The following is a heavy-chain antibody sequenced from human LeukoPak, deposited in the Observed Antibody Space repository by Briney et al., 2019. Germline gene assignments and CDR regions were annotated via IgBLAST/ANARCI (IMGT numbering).Heavy chain of an antibody. V-gene: IGHV1-8*03. Sequence: GASVKVSCKASGYTFTSYDINWVRQATGQGLEWMGWMNPNSGNTGYAQKFQGRVTITRNTSISTAYMELSSLRSEDTAAYYCARGRWLRSKIPLDIWGQGTMVTVSS. CDR3: ARGRWLRSKIPLDI. CDR2: MNPNSGNT. D-gene: IGHD5-12*01. J-gene: IGHJ3*02. CDR1: GYTFTSYD.